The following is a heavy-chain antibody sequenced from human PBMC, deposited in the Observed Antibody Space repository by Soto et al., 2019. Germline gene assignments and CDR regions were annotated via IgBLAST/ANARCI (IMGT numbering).Heavy chain of an antibody. J-gene: IGHJ4*02. Sequence: GGSLRLSCAAAGFTFSRYAMHWVRQAPGKGLEYVSAISSNGGSTYYANSVKGRFTISRDNSRDTLYLQMGSLRAEDMAVYYCARDTKSGSYSLDYWGQGTLVTVSS. D-gene: IGHD1-26*01. CDR1: GFTFSRYA. CDR3: ARDTKSGSYSLDY. CDR2: ISSNGGST. V-gene: IGHV3-64*01.